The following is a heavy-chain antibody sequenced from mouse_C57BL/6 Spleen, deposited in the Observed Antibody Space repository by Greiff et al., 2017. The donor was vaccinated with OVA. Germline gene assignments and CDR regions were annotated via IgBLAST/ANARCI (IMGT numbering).Heavy chain of an antibody. J-gene: IGHJ4*01. D-gene: IGHD1-1*01. V-gene: IGHV3-6*01. CDR1: GYSITSGYY. Sequence: EVQLQESGPGLVKPSQSLSLTCSVTGYSITSGYYWNWIRQFPGNKLAWMGYISYDGSNNYNPSLKNRISITRDTSKNQFFLKLNSVTTEDTATYYCAREGITTVVEDYAMDYWGQGTSVTVSS. CDR3: AREGITTVVEDYAMDY. CDR2: ISYDGSN.